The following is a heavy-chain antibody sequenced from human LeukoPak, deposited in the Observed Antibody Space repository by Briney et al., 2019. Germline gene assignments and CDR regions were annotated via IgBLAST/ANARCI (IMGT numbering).Heavy chain of an antibody. J-gene: IGHJ4*02. D-gene: IGHD4-23*01. V-gene: IGHV3-23*01. CDR1: GFTFSSYA. CDR2: ISGSGGST. Sequence: GGSLRLSCAASGFTFSSYAMSGVRQAPGKGLEWVSAISGSGGSTYYADSVKGRFTISRDNSKNTLYLQMNSLRAEDTAVYYCAKKVGYYGGNSATFDNWGQGTLVTVSS. CDR3: AKKVGYYGGNSATFDN.